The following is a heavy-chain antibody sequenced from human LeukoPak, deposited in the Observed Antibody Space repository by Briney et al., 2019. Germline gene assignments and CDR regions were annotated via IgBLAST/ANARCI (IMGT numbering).Heavy chain of an antibody. CDR1: GGSFSGYY. D-gene: IGHD1-26*01. V-gene: IGHV4-34*01. J-gene: IGHJ4*02. Sequence: SETLSLTCAVYGGSFSGYYWSWIRQPPGKGLEWIGEINHSGSTNYNPSLKSRVTISVDTSKNQFSLKLSSVTAADTAVYYCARVTPRGAFDYWGQGTLVTVSS. CDR3: ARVTPRGAFDY. CDR2: INHSGST.